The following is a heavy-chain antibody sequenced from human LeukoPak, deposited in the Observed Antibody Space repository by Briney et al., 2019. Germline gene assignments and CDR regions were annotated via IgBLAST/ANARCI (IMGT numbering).Heavy chain of an antibody. J-gene: IGHJ6*02. D-gene: IGHD3-3*01. CDR1: GGSISSGSYY. Sequence: SETLSLTCTVSGGSISSGSYYWSWIRQPAGKGLEWIGRIYTSGSTNYNPSLKSRVTISVDTSKNQCSLKLSSVTAADTAVYYCARESLGDYYDFWSVLPRGHYYGMDVWGQGTTVTVSS. V-gene: IGHV4-61*02. CDR2: IYTSGST. CDR3: ARESLGDYYDFWSVLPRGHYYGMDV.